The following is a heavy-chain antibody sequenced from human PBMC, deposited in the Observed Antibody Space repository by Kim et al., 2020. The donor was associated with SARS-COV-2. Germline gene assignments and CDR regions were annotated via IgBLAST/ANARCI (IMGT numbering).Heavy chain of an antibody. V-gene: IGHV3-72*01. CDR1: GFSFSDHY. D-gene: IGHD6-19*01. J-gene: IGHJ4*02. CDR3: ARDRDGAGTD. Sequence: GGSLRLSCAASGFSFSDHYMDWVRQAPGKGLEWVGRIRKKGNSFPTEYAASVKGRFTIPRDDSKNSLYLQMSALKTEDTAVYYCARDRDGAGTDWGQGTLVTVSS. CDR2: IRKKGNSFPT.